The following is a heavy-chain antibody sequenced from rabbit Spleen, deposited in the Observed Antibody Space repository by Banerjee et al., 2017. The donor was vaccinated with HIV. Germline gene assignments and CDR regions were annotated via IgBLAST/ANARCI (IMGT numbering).Heavy chain of an antibody. CDR1: GFSFSSNW. D-gene: IGHD4-1*01. J-gene: IGHJ3*01. Sequence: LEESGGGLVKPGGTLTLTCTVSGFSFSSNWICWVRQAPGKGLEWIACIYTGSRGSIYYASWAKGRFTISKTSSTTVTLQMTSLTAADTATYFCARAIVPWLGLTRLDLWGQGTLVTVS. CDR3: ARAIVPWLGLTRLDL. V-gene: IGHV1S45*01. CDR2: IYTGSRGSI.